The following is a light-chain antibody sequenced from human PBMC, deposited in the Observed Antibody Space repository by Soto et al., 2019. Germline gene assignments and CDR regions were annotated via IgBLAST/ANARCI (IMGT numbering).Light chain of an antibody. Sequence: SYELTQPPSVSVAPGQTARITCGGGSIGSNSVQWYQQKPGQAPVLVVYDDIDRPSGIPERLSGSKSGNTATLTISRVEARDEADYHCQVWDSSTDHVVFGGGTKVTVL. CDR1: SIGSNS. CDR2: DDI. V-gene: IGLV3-21*02. J-gene: IGLJ2*01. CDR3: QVWDSSTDHVV.